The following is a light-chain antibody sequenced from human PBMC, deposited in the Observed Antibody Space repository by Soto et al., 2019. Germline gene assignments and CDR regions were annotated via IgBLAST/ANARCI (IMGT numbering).Light chain of an antibody. Sequence: DIVLTQSPSTLSLSPGERATLSCRTSQSVSSYLAWYQQKPGQAPRLLIYDASNRATDIPARFSGSGSGTAFPLTISILDHEDFAVYYCHQSSNWPYTFGQGTKLDIK. CDR3: HQSSNWPYT. CDR1: QSVSSY. V-gene: IGKV3-11*01. CDR2: DAS. J-gene: IGKJ2*01.